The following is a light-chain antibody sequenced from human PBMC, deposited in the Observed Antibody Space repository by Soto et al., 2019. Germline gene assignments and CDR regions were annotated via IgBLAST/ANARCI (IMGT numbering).Light chain of an antibody. V-gene: IGLV1-47*01. CDR1: SSNIGSNY. Sequence: QSVLTQPPSASGTPGQRVTISCSGSSSNIGSNYVYWYQQLPGTAPKLLIYRNNQRPSGVPDRFSGSKSGTSASLAISGLRSEDEADYYCAAWDDSIYLVFGGGTKLTVL. J-gene: IGLJ3*02. CDR3: AAWDDSIYLV. CDR2: RNN.